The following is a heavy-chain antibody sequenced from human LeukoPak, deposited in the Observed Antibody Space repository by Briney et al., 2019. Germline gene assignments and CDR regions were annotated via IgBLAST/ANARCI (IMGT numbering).Heavy chain of an antibody. D-gene: IGHD1-14*01. Sequence: GGSLRLSCAASGFTFNNYAMNWVRQAPGKGLEWVSSISGSGGNTYYADSVKGRFTISRDNSKNTLYLQMNSLRAEDTAVNYCAKPARTDAFDIWGQGTMITVSS. CDR1: GFTFNNYA. CDR2: ISGSGGNT. V-gene: IGHV3-23*01. J-gene: IGHJ3*02. CDR3: AKPARTDAFDI.